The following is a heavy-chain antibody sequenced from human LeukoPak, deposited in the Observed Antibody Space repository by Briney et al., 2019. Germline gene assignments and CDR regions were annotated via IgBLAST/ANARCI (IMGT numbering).Heavy chain of an antibody. CDR1: GFTFSKYW. V-gene: IGHV3-74*01. CDR3: ATKQWLAPPPDS. D-gene: IGHD6-19*01. J-gene: IGHJ4*02. Sequence: GGSLRLSCAASGFTFSKYWMLWVRQAPGKGLENVSRINTDGTVTTYADSVKGRFTVSRDSADNTMFLQMNSVRDEDTAVYYCATKQWLAPPPDSWGQGTPVTVSS. CDR2: INTDGTVT.